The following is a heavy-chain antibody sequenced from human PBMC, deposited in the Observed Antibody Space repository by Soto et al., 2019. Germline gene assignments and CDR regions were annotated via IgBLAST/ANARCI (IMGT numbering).Heavy chain of an antibody. V-gene: IGHV3-48*01. J-gene: IGHJ4*02. CDR1: GFTFSSYS. CDR2: ISSSSSTI. CDR3: ARVGPVFQWLRPVDY. D-gene: IGHD5-12*01. Sequence: GGSLRLSCAASGFTFSSYSMNWVRQAPGKGLEWVSYISSSSSTIYYADSVKGRFTISRDNAKNSLYLQMNSLRAEDTAVYYCARVGPVFQWLRPVDYWGQGTLVTVSS.